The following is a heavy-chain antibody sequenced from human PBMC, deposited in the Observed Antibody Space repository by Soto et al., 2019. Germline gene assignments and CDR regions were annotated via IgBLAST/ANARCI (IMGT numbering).Heavy chain of an antibody. CDR1: GGSLSSYG. Sequence: ASVKVSCKASGGSLSSYGVSWVRQAPGEGLEWMGGIIPIFGTANYARKFQGRVTITADESTNTAYMELSSLRSEDTAVYYCAREEDSMLRGVIIYWGQGTLVTVSS. CDR3: AREEDSMLRGVIIY. CDR2: IIPIFGTA. D-gene: IGHD3-10*01. J-gene: IGHJ4*02. V-gene: IGHV1-69*13.